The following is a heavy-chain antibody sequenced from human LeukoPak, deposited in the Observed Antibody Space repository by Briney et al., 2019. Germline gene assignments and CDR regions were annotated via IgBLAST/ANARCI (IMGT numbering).Heavy chain of an antibody. Sequence: GGSLRLSCIDSVFTFSSFWMNWVRQAPGKGLEWVANIKGDGTEKYYVDSVKGRFTISRDNSKNSVYLQMDSLTTEDTAVYYCAKEKDTIYFDLWGQGTMVTVSA. CDR2: IKGDGTEK. CDR1: VFTFSSFW. D-gene: IGHD2-15*01. V-gene: IGHV3-7*03. CDR3: AKEKDTIYFDL. J-gene: IGHJ3*01.